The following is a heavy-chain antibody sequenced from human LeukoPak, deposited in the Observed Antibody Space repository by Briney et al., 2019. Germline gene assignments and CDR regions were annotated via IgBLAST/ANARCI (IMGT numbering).Heavy chain of an antibody. Sequence: GGSLRLSCAASGFTFSSYVMHWVRQAPGKGLEPVAAISYHGSNKYYADSVRGRFTISRDNSKNTLYLQMNSLRAEDTAVYYCAKDRYSGSYYFDYWGQGTLVTVSS. J-gene: IGHJ4*02. CDR1: GFTFSSYV. V-gene: IGHV3-30*18. CDR3: AKDRYSGSYYFDY. D-gene: IGHD1-26*01. CDR2: ISYHGSNK.